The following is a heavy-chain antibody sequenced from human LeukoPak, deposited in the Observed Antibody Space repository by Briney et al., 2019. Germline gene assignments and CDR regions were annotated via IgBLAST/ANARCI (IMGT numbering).Heavy chain of an antibody. V-gene: IGHV3-23*01. Sequence: GGSLRLSCAASGFTFSSYAMSWVRQAPGKGLEWVSAISGSGGSTYYADSVKGRFTISRDNSKNTLYLQMNSLRAEDTAVYYCAREGYYGSGSYYNDDAFDIWGQGTMVTVSS. J-gene: IGHJ3*02. CDR2: ISGSGGST. CDR1: GFTFSSYA. CDR3: AREGYYGSGSYYNDDAFDI. D-gene: IGHD3-10*01.